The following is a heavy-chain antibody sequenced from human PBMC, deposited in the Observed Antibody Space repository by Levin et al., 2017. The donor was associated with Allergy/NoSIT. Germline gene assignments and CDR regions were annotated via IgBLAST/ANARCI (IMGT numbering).Heavy chain of an antibody. CDR1: GFTFSNYA. J-gene: IGHJ6*02. CDR3: LYGMDV. CDR2: ISGSGDST. Sequence: GESLKISCAASGFTFSNYAMTWVRQAPGEGLEWVSAISGSGDSTYYADSVKGRFTISRDNSKNTVYLQMNSLRDEDTAVYYCLYGMDVWGQGTTVTVSS. V-gene: IGHV3-23*01.